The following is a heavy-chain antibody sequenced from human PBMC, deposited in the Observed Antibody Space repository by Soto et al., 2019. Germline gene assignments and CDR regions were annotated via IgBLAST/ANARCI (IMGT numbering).Heavy chain of an antibody. CDR1: GGSISSYY. J-gene: IGHJ6*02. D-gene: IGHD3-10*01. V-gene: IGHV4-59*08. Sequence: SETLSLTCTVSGGSISSYYWSWIRQPPGKGLEWIGYIYYSGSTNYNPSLKSRVTISVDTSKNQFSLKLGSVTAADTAVYYCARGSTIYGLDVWGQGTTVTVSS. CDR3: ARGSTIYGLDV. CDR2: IYYSGST.